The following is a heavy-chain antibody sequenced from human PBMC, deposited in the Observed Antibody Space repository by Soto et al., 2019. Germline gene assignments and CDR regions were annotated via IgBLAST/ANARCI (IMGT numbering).Heavy chain of an antibody. CDR1: GFAFSSYW. CDR2: SKKNGIET. CDR3: ARGPSHGAFDN. D-gene: IGHD3-16*01. Sequence: GGSLRLSCAASGFAFSSYWMSWVRQAPGKGLEWVADSKKNGIETYYVDSVKGRFTVSRDSARNIVYLQMSSLRSEDTAVYYCARGPSHGAFDNWGQGTLVTVSS. J-gene: IGHJ4*02. V-gene: IGHV3-7*01.